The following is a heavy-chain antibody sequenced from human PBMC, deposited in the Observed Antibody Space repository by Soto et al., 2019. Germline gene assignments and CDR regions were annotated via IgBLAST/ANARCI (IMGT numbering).Heavy chain of an antibody. CDR3: ARDGGQDYYYGMDV. J-gene: IGHJ6*02. CDR1: GFTFSDYY. CDR2: ISSSSHT. Sequence: QVQLVESGGGLVKPGGSLRLSCAASGFTFSDYYMIWIRQAPGKGLEWVSYISSSSHTNYADSVKGRFTISRDNAKNSLYLQMNSLRAEDTAVDYCARDGGQDYYYGMDVWGQGTTVTVSS. V-gene: IGHV3-11*05. D-gene: IGHD3-16*01.